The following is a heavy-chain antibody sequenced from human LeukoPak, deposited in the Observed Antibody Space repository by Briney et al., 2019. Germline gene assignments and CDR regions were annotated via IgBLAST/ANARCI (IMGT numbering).Heavy chain of an antibody. D-gene: IGHD4-11*01. V-gene: IGHV1-8*03. CDR3: ASYDYTSAYYFDY. Sequence: ASVKVSCKASGYTFTNYDINWVRQATGQGLEWMGWMNPNSGNTGYAQKFQGRVTITRNTSMSTAYMELRSLRSEDTAVYYCASYDYTSAYYFDYWGQGTLVTVSS. CDR2: MNPNSGNT. J-gene: IGHJ4*02. CDR1: GYTFTNYD.